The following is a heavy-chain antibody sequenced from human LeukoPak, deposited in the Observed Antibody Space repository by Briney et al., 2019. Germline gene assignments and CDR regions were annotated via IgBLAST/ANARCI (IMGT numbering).Heavy chain of an antibody. D-gene: IGHD2-15*01. J-gene: IGHJ4*02. CDR3: AKVLHPYSSQPIFDY. Sequence: QAGGSLRLSCAASGFTFSSYAMSWVRQAPGKGLEWVSAISGSGGSTYYADSVTGRLTISRDNSKNTVYLQINSLRAEDTAVYYCAKVLHPYSSQPIFDYWGQGTLVTVSS. CDR2: ISGSGGST. CDR1: GFTFSSYA. V-gene: IGHV3-23*01.